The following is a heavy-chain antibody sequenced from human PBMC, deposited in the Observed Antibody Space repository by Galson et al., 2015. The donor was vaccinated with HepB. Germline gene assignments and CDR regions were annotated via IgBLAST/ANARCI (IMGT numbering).Heavy chain of an antibody. D-gene: IGHD2-2*01. J-gene: IGHJ6*02. CDR3: ARLYCSSTSCYEYYYYGMDV. CDR2: INSDGSST. CDR1: GFTFSSYW. V-gene: IGHV3-74*01. Sequence: SLRLSCAASGFTFSSYWMHWVRQAPGKGLVWVSRINSDGSSTSYADSVKGRFTISRDNAKNTLYLQMNSLRAEDTAVYYCARLYCSSTSCYEYYYYGMDVWGQGTTVTVSS.